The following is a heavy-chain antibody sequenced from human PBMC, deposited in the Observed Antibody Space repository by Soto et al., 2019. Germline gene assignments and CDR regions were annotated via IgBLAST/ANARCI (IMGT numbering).Heavy chain of an antibody. Sequence: VQLVQSGAEVKKPGSSVRVSCEISGDTFSSHTINWLRQAPGQGLEWMGGIIPVFGSPNYAEKFQGRVTTSADTSTNKAYMELRSLTSEDTAVYFCARDIPGTNNYVDPWGQGTLVTVSS. CDR1: GDTFSSHT. D-gene: IGHD1-7*01. J-gene: IGHJ5*02. CDR2: IIPVFGSP. CDR3: ARDIPGTNNYVDP. V-gene: IGHV1-69*06.